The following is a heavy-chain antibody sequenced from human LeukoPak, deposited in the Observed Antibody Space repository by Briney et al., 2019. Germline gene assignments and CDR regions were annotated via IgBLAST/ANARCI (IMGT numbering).Heavy chain of an antibody. CDR1: RYTFTSYD. J-gene: IGHJ4*02. Sequence: ASVKVSCKASRYTFTSYDINWVRQATGQGLEWMGWMNPNSGNTGYAQKFQGRVTMTRSTSINTAYMELNSLTSEDTAVYYCARSSVGARRRIDYRGQGTLVTVSS. V-gene: IGHV1-8*01. CDR3: ARSSVGARRRIDY. CDR2: MNPNSGNT. D-gene: IGHD1-26*01.